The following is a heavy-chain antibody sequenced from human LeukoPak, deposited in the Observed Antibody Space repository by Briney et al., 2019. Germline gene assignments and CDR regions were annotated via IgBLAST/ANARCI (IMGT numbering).Heavy chain of an antibody. V-gene: IGHV3-21*01. J-gene: IGHJ4*02. Sequence: PGGSLRLSCAASGFTFSSYHMHWVRQAPGKGLEWVSSISSSSSYIYYADSVKGRFTISRDNAKNSLYLQMNSLRAEDTAVYYCARIYLTGYQGDYWGQGTLVTVSS. CDR3: ARIYLTGYQGDY. CDR1: GFTFSSYH. CDR2: ISSSSSYI. D-gene: IGHD3-9*01.